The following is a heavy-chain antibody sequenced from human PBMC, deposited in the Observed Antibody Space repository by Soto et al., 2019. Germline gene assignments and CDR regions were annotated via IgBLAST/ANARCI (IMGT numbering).Heavy chain of an antibody. CDR2: IGISGYT. CDR3: ARGQEVGAHFFDS. Sequence: GGPLRISCEASVFTFRKFDMHWVRQRTGKGLEWVSTIGISGYTYYAVSVKGRFTISRDNAKNSLSLQMNSLRAGDTALYFCARGQEVGAHFFDSWGQGTQVTVSS. D-gene: IGHD2-15*01. J-gene: IGHJ4*02. V-gene: IGHV3-13*04. CDR1: VFTFRKFD.